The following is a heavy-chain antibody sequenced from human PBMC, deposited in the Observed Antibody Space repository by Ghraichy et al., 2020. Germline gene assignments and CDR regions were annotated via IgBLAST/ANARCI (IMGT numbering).Heavy chain of an antibody. V-gene: IGHV3-21*01. CDR1: GFTFSSYS. D-gene: IGHD3-22*01. CDR2: ISSSSSYI. J-gene: IGHJ5*02. Sequence: GGSLRLSCAASGFTFSSYSMNWVRQAPGKGLEWVSSISSSSSYIYYADSVKGRFTISRDNAKNSLYLQMNSLRAEDTAVYYCASYSSSTLINWFDPWGQGTLVTVSS. CDR3: ASYSSSTLINWFDP.